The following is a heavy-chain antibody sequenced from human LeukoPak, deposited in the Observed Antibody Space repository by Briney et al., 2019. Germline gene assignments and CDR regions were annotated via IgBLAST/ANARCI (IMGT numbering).Heavy chain of an antibody. V-gene: IGHV4-34*01. Sequence: SETLSLTCAVYGGSFSGYYWSWIRQPPGKGLEWIGENNHSGSTNYNPSLKSRVTISVDTSKNQFSLKLSSVTAADTAVYYCARAYYSSPDAFDIWGQGTMVTVSS. D-gene: IGHD6-13*01. CDR1: GGSFSGYY. CDR3: ARAYYSSPDAFDI. CDR2: NNHSGST. J-gene: IGHJ3*02.